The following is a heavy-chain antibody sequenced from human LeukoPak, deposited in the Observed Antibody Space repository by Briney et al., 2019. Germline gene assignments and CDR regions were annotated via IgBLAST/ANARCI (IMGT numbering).Heavy chain of an antibody. CDR1: GFAFSSYW. V-gene: IGHV3-74*01. J-gene: IGHJ6*02. Sequence: GSLRLSCAASGFAFSSYWMHWVRQAPGKGLVWVSRINSDGSSTSYADSVKGRFTISRDNAKNTLYLQMNSLRAEDTAVYYCARDHYYYDENGMDVWGQGTTVTVSS. CDR3: ARDHYYYDENGMDV. CDR2: INSDGSST. D-gene: IGHD3-22*01.